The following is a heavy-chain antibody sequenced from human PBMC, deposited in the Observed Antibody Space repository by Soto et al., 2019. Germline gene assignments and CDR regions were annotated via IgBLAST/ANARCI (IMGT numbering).Heavy chain of an antibody. D-gene: IGHD6-13*01. J-gene: IGHJ4*02. CDR2: IYYSGST. V-gene: IGHV4-59*11. CDR1: GGSISSHY. Sequence: SETLSLTCTVSGGSISSHYWSWIRQPPGRGLEWIGYIYYSGSTNYNPSLKSRVTISVDTSKSQFSLRLSSVTAADTAVYYCARGYSSSWSGNEFDYWGQGTLVTVSS. CDR3: ARGYSSSWSGNEFDY.